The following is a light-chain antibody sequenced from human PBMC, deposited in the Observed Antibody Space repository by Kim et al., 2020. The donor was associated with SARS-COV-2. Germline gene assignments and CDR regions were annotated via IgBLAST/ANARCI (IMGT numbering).Light chain of an antibody. CDR2: PSS. CDR3: LHDYNYPRT. J-gene: IGKJ1*01. Sequence: AIQMTQSPSSLSAFVGDRVTINCRASQNINNDLGWYQQKPGKAPKLLIYPSSRLQSGVPSRFSGSRSGTDFTLTISSLQPEDFATYYCLHDYNYPRTFGQGTKVDIK. CDR1: QNINND. V-gene: IGKV1-6*01.